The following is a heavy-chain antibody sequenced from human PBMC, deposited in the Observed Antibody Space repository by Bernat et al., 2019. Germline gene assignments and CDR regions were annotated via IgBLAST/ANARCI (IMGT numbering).Heavy chain of an antibody. Sequence: QVQLVESGGGVVQPGRSLRLSCAASGFTFSSYGMHWVRQAPGKGLEWVAVISYDGSNKYYADSVKGRFTISRDNSKNTLYLQMNSLRAEDTAVYYCAKDREFFSSSWERGLDYWGQGTLVTVSS. D-gene: IGHD6-13*01. CDR1: GFTFSSYG. CDR2: ISYDGSNK. V-gene: IGHV3-30*18. J-gene: IGHJ4*02. CDR3: AKDREFFSSSWERGLDY.